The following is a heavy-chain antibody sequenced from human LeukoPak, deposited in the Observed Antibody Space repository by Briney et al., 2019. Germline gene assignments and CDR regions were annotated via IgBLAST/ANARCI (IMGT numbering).Heavy chain of an antibody. V-gene: IGHV3-48*03. Sequence: GGSLSLFCEASGFIVRRYEMNWVRQARGEGREWVSYIRSGGSTIYYADSVKGRFTTSRDNAENTLYLQMNSLRAEDTAVYYCARDFNIILRGDYRTQGTLVTVSS. D-gene: IGHD3-10*01. CDR3: ARDFNIILRGDY. CDR2: IRSGGSTI. J-gene: IGHJ4*02. CDR1: GFIVRRYE.